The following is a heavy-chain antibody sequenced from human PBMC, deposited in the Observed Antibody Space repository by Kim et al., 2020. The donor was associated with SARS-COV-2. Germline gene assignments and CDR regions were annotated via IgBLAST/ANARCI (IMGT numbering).Heavy chain of an antibody. V-gene: IGHV4-39*01. D-gene: IGHD3-3*01. CDR3: ARSELYYDFWSGYSKGMDV. Sequence: SRVTLSVDTSKNQFSLKLSSVTAADTAVYYCARSELYYDFWSGYSKGMDVWGQGTTVTVSS. J-gene: IGHJ6*02.